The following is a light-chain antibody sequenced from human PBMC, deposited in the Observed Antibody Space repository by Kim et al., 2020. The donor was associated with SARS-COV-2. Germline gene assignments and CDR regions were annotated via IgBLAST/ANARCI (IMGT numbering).Light chain of an antibody. Sequence: SLSPGERATLFCGASQDVSTDLAWYQQRPGQAPRLLIYDSSIRATDIPTRLRGSGSGTDFTLTISSLEPEDSGVYYCQQRSRWPRTFGQGTKLEI. CDR2: DSS. J-gene: IGKJ2*01. CDR3: QQRSRWPRT. V-gene: IGKV3-11*01. CDR1: QDVSTD.